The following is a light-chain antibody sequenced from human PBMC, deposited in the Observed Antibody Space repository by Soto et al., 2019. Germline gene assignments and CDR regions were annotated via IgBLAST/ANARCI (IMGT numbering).Light chain of an antibody. J-gene: IGKJ2*02. CDR3: QLRSNWPRGT. CDR2: DAS. CDR1: QSVSSY. V-gene: IGKV3-11*01. Sequence: EIVLTQSPATLSLSPGERATLSCRASQSVSSYLAWYQQKPGQAPRLLIYDASNRATGIPARFSGSGSGTDFTLTINSLEPEDFAVYYCQLRSNWPRGTFGQGTKLEIK.